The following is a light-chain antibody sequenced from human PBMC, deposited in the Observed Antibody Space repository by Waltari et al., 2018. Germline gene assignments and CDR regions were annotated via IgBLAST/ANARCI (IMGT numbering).Light chain of an antibody. CDR3: QQYHESPPIT. Sequence: ERVMTQSPATMSVSPGERASLPCRASQSISSQLAWYQQNPGQAPRLLIYGASTRATGIPARFSGSGSGTEFTLTISSLQSEDFAVYFCQQYHESPPITFGPGTKVDIK. V-gene: IGKV3-15*01. CDR2: GAS. J-gene: IGKJ3*01. CDR1: QSISSQ.